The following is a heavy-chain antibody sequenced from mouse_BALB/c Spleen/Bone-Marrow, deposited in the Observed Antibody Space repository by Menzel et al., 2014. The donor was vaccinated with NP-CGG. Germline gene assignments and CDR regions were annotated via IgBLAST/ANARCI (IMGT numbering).Heavy chain of an antibody. Sequence: EVKLVESGGGLVQPGGSLKLSCAASGFDFSRYWMSWVRQAPGKGLEWIGEINPDSSTVNYTPSLKDKFIISRDNAKNTLYPQMSKVRSEDTALYYCARLHYYGYGIYWGQGTLVTVSA. CDR2: INPDSSTV. J-gene: IGHJ3*01. D-gene: IGHD1-2*01. CDR3: ARLHYYGYGIY. V-gene: IGHV4-1*02. CDR1: GFDFSRYW.